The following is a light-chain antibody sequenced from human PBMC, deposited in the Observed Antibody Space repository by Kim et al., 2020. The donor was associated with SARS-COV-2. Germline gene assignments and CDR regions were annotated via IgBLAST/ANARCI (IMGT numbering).Light chain of an antibody. V-gene: IGLV2-23*01. J-gene: IGLJ1*01. Sequence: GQSITIYCTGSSSDVGRYSIVSWYQHHSGKAPKLIIYEGNKRPSGVSNRFSGSKSGNTASLTISGLQTEDEADYYCCSYAGATTYVFGPGTKVTVL. CDR3: CSYAGATTYV. CDR1: SSDVGRYSI. CDR2: EGN.